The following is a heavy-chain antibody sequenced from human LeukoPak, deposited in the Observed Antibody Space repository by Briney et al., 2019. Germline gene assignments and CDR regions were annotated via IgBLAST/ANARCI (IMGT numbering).Heavy chain of an antibody. V-gene: IGHV3-23*01. Sequence: PGGSLRLSCAASGFTFSHFAMSWVRQAPGKGLHWVSTISGSGNKTYDADSVKGRFTISRDNSKNTLYLQMTGLRAEDTAVYYCAKLKGVGIAPFDDWGQGTLVTVSS. D-gene: IGHD3-10*01. CDR2: ISGSGNKT. CDR1: GFTFSHFA. CDR3: AKLKGVGIAPFDD. J-gene: IGHJ4*02.